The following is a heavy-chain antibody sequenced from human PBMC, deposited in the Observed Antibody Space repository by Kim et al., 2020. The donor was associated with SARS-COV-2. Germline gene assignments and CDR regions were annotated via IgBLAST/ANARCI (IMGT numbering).Heavy chain of an antibody. D-gene: IGHD3-9*01. CDR3: AKGNNIYFDHVGH. CDR2: ISYDGSHR. CDR1: GFLFSVYG. J-gene: IGHJ4*02. V-gene: IGHV3-30*18. Sequence: GGSLRLSCAASGFLFSVYGMYWVRQAPGKGLEWVAAISYDGSHRVYGDSVKGRFVISRDNAKKTLVLQMDDLTLDDTGVYYCAKGNNIYFDHVGHWGQGT.